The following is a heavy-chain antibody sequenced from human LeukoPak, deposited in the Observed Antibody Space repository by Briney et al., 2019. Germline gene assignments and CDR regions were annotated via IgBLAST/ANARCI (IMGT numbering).Heavy chain of an antibody. CDR1: GYTFTSYG. J-gene: IGHJ4*02. D-gene: IGHD3-10*01. CDR3: ARAQTPVRGVTSYYFDY. Sequence: APVKVSCKASGYTFTSYGISWVRQAPGQGLEWMGWISAYNGNTNYAQKFQGRVTITRNTSISTASMELSSLRSEDTAVYYCARAQTPVRGVTSYYFDYWGQGTLVTVSS. CDR2: ISAYNGNT. V-gene: IGHV1-18*01.